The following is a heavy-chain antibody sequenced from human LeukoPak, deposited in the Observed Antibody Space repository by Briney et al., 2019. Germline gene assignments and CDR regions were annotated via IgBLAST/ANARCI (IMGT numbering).Heavy chain of an antibody. CDR2: ISGSGTTK. V-gene: IGHV3-11*04. D-gene: IGHD3-10*01. CDR3: ARDPYHYASEN. Sequence: GGSLRLSCAASGFTFSDYYVTWIRQAPGKGLEWVSYISGSGTTKYYAGSVEGRFTVSRDNAKNSLFLQMNSLRSEDTAVYYCARDPYHYASENWGQETLVTVSS. J-gene: IGHJ4*02. CDR1: GFTFSDYY.